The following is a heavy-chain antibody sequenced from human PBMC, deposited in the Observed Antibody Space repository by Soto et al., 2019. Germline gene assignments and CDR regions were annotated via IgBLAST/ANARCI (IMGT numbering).Heavy chain of an antibody. V-gene: IGHV3-23*01. Sequence: GGTLRLSCAASGFTFNTYVMSWVRQAPGKGLEWVSEISGNSANTYYANSVQARFTLASNKSKNTQNQQMNSLRSDATAVYYCEKKVGPFDERKEPLDYWGQGTMVTVSS. CDR1: GFTFNTYV. CDR2: ISGNSANT. CDR3: EKKVGPFDERKEPLDY. D-gene: IGHD1-26*01. J-gene: IGHJ4*02.